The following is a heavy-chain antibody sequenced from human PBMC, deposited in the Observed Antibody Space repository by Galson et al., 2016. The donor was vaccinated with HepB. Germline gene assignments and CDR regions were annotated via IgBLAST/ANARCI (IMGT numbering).Heavy chain of an antibody. J-gene: IGHJ6*02. D-gene: IGHD7-27*01. CDR1: GFTVSTKY. CDR2: IYSSGST. V-gene: IGHV3-53*01. Sequence: SLRLSCAASGFTVSTKYMSWVRQAPGKGLEWVSVIYSSGSTYYADSVKGRFTFSRDNSKNTLYLQMNSLRAEDTAVYYCARAWGNYGMDVWGQGTTVTVS. CDR3: ARAWGNYGMDV.